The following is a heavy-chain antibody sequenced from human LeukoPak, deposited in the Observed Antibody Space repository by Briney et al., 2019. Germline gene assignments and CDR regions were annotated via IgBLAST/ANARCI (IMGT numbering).Heavy chain of an antibody. CDR3: AKRAVAGTYYFDY. D-gene: IGHD6-19*01. CDR1: GFTFNSDA. J-gene: IGHJ4*02. Sequence: PGGSLRLSCAASGFTFNSDAMSWVRQAPGKGLEWVSVISASGASPYYADPVKGRFTISRDNSKNTLYLQMNSLRAEDTAVYYCAKRAVAGTYYFDYWGQGTLVTVSS. CDR2: ISASGASP. V-gene: IGHV3-23*01.